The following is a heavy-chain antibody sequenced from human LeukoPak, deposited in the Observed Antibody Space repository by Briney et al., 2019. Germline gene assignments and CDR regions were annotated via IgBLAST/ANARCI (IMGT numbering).Heavy chain of an antibody. CDR1: GYSFTTYW. Sequence: GESLKISCKASGYSFTTYWIGWVRQMPGKGLEWMGIIYPGDSDPRYSPSFQGQVTISADKSISTAYLQWSSLKASDTAMYYCARQGVYSSTDYWGQGTLVTVSS. V-gene: IGHV5-51*01. D-gene: IGHD6-6*01. CDR2: IYPGDSDP. J-gene: IGHJ4*02. CDR3: ARQGVYSSTDY.